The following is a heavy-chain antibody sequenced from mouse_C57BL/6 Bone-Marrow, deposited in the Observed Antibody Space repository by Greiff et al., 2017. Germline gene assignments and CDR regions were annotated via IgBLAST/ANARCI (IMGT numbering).Heavy chain of an antibody. CDR3: ARHNFHC. V-gene: IGHV5-17*01. J-gene: IGHJ2*01. CDR2: ISSGSSTI. Sequence: EVQGVESGGGLVKPGGSLKLSCAASGFTFSDYGMHWVRLAPEQGLEWVAYISSGSSTIYYADTVTGRLTISRDNAKNTLLLQMTSLRSEGTAMYYCARHNFHCWGQGTTLTVSS. CDR1: GFTFSDYG.